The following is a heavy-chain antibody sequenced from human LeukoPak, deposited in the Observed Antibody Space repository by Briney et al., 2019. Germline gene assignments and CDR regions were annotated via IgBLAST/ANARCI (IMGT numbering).Heavy chain of an antibody. Sequence: GGSLRLSCAASGFTLSSYAMSWVRQAPGKGLEWVSGIGGSGGRTYYADSVKGRFTISRDNSKNTLYLQMNSLRAEDTAVYYCAKPQSPFNWNDRSYFDHWGQGTLVTVSS. V-gene: IGHV3-23*01. CDR2: IGGSGGRT. J-gene: IGHJ4*02. CDR1: GFTLSSYA. CDR3: AKPQSPFNWNDRSYFDH. D-gene: IGHD1-20*01.